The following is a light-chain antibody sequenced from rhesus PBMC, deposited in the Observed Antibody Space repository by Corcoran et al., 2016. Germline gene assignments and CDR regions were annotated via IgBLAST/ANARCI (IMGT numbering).Light chain of an antibody. V-gene: IGLV2S7*01. CDR2: DVI. CDR3: CSYTTSSTFV. CDR1: SGDIGAFNS. J-gene: IGLJ6*01. Sequence: QSAPTQPPSVSGSPGQSVTISCTGTSGDIGAFNSVSWYQQHPGKAPKVMIYDVINRPSGVSDRFSGSKSANMASLTISGLQAEDEADYYCCSYTTSSTFVFGGGTKLTVL.